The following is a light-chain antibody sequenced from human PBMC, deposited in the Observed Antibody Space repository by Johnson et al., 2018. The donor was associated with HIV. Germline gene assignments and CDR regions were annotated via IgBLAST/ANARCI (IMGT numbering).Light chain of an antibody. J-gene: IGLJ1*01. Sequence: QSVLTQPPSVSAAPGQKVTISCSGSSSNIGNNYVSWYQQLPGTAPKLLIYDNDRRPSGVPDRFSGSKSGTSATLDITGLQRGDEADYYCGTWDASLSAYVFGTGTKVTVL. CDR1: SSNIGNNY. CDR2: DND. CDR3: GTWDASLSAYV. V-gene: IGLV1-51*01.